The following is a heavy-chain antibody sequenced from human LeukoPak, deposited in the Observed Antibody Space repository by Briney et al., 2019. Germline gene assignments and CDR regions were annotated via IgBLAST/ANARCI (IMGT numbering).Heavy chain of an antibody. CDR1: GFTFSSYG. Sequence: GGSLRLSCAASGFTFSSYGMHWVRQAPGKRLEWVAVIWYDGSNKYYADSVKGRFTISRDNSKNTLYLQMNSLRAEDTAVYYCARDFSFPPDYGDYGGYWGQGTLVTVSS. J-gene: IGHJ4*02. CDR3: ARDFSFPPDYGDYGGY. D-gene: IGHD4-17*01. CDR2: IWYDGSNK. V-gene: IGHV3-33*01.